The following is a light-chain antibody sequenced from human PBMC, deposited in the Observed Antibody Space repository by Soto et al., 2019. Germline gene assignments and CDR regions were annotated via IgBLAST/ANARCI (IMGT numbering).Light chain of an antibody. CDR1: QSLVHSDGKTY. J-gene: IGKJ2*01. Sequence: DVVMTQSPLSLPVTLGQPASISCRSSQSLVHSDGKTYLNWFQQRPGQSPRRLIYKVSNRDSGVPDRFSGSGSGTDFTLQISRVEAEDVGVYYCMQGTHWPPYTFGQGTQLEIK. V-gene: IGKV2-30*02. CDR3: MQGTHWPPYT. CDR2: KVS.